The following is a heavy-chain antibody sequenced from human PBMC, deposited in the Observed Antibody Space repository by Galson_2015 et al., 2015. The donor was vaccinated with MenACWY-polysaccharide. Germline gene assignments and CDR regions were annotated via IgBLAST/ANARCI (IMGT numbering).Heavy chain of an antibody. J-gene: IGHJ4*02. Sequence: QSGAEVKKPGESLAISCKGSGYSFTSYWIGWVRQMPGKGLEWMGIIYPGDSDTRYSPSFQGQVTISADKSISTAYLQWSSLKASDTAMYYCARSKNYYGSGSYYVFDYWGQGTLVTVSS. V-gene: IGHV5-51*03. CDR1: GYSFTSYW. D-gene: IGHD3-10*01. CDR3: ARSKNYYGSGSYYVFDY. CDR2: IYPGDSDT.